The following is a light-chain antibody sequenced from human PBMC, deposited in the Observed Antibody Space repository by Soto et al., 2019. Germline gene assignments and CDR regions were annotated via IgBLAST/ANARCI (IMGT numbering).Light chain of an antibody. Sequence: EIVLTQSPGTLSLFPGERATLSCRASQSVSSSYLAWYQQKPGQAPRLLIYGASSRATGIPDRFSGSGSGTAFTLTISRLEPEDFAVYYWQQYGSSRRTFGQGTKVEIK. CDR1: QSVSSSY. CDR3: QQYGSSRRT. V-gene: IGKV3-20*01. J-gene: IGKJ1*01. CDR2: GAS.